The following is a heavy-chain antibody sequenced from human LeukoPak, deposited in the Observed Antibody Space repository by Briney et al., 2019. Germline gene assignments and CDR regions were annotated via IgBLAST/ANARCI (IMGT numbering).Heavy chain of an antibody. CDR1: GFTFSSYG. V-gene: IGHV3-30*02. Sequence: GGSLRLSCAASGFTFSSYGMHWVRQAPGKGLEWVAFIRYDGSNKYYADSVKGRFTISRDNSKNTLYLQMNSLRAEDTAVYYCAKTPFAAAGHFDYWGQGTLVTVSS. J-gene: IGHJ4*02. CDR3: AKTPFAAAGHFDY. D-gene: IGHD6-13*01. CDR2: IRYDGSNK.